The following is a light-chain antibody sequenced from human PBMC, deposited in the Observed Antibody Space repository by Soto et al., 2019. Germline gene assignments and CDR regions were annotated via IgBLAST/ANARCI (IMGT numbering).Light chain of an antibody. CDR2: VNSDGTH. Sequence: QLVLTQSPSASASLGASVKLTCTLSSGHRSYAIAWHQQKPEKGPRYLMKVNSDGTHTKGDGIPDRFSGSSSGAERYLTISSLQSEDEADYHCQTWGTGIVVFGGGTKLTVL. V-gene: IGLV4-69*01. CDR1: SGHRSYA. CDR3: QTWGTGIVV. J-gene: IGLJ2*01.